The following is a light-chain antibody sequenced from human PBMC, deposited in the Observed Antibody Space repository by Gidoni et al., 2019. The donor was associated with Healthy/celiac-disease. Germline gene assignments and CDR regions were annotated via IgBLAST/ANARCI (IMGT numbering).Light chain of an antibody. V-gene: IGKV3-11*01. CDR2: DAY. CDR1: QSVSSY. CDR3: QQRSNWPYT. J-gene: IGKJ2*01. Sequence: EIVLTHSPATLSLSPWDRATLSCRASQSVSSYLAWYQQKPGQAPRLLIYDAYNRATGIPARFSGSVSGTDFTLTISRLEPEDFAVYYCQQRSNWPYTFGQGTKLEIK.